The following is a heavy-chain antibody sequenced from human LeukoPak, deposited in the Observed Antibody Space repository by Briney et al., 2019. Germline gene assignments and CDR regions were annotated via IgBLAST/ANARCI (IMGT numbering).Heavy chain of an antibody. CDR2: INPNSGGT. CDR1: GYTFTGYY. V-gene: IGHV1-2*06. CDR3: ARGLKHYGSGSVWFDP. Sequence: AAVKVSCKASGYTFTGYYMHWVRQAPGQGLEWMGRINPNSGGTNYAQKFQGRVTMTSDTSISTAYMELSRLRSDDTAVYYCARGLKHYGSGSVWFDPWGQGTLVTVSS. D-gene: IGHD3-10*01. J-gene: IGHJ5*02.